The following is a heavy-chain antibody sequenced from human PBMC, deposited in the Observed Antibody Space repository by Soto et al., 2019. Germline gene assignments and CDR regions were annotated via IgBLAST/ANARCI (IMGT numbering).Heavy chain of an antibody. D-gene: IGHD2-2*01. V-gene: IGHV3-9*01. CDR2: VSWNSGTV. CDR1: GFSFDEYA. Sequence: EVQLVESGGTLVQPGRSLRLSCAASGFSFDEYAMHWVRQVPGKGLEWVSGVSWNSGTVGYGDSVKGRFTISRDNDKNSLYQQMNSLRAEDTAMYYCAKGFCSSAKCYTYSYMDVWGKGTAVTVSS. J-gene: IGHJ6*03. CDR3: AKGFCSSAKCYTYSYMDV.